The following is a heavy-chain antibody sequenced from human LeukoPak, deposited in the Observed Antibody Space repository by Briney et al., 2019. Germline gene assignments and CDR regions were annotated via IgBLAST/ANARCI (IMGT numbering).Heavy chain of an antibody. CDR2: IYYSGST. CDR1: GFTFSSYG. D-gene: IGHD6-13*01. Sequence: GSLRLSCAASGFTFSSYGMSWVRQPPGKGLEWIGYIYYSGSTNYNPSLKSRVTISVDTSKNQFSLKLSSVTAADTAVYYCARGQYSSSWYGEASSNWFDPWGQGTLVTVSS. V-gene: IGHV4-59*01. J-gene: IGHJ5*02. CDR3: ARGQYSSSWYGEASSNWFDP.